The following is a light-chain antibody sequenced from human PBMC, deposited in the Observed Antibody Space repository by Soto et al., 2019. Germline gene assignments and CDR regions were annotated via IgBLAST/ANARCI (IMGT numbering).Light chain of an antibody. V-gene: IGKV3-11*01. CDR3: QHRKNWPWT. CDR1: QSVRSD. CDR2: DAS. J-gene: IGKJ1*01. Sequence: ETVLTQFPATLSLSPGERATLSCRASQSVRSDLAWYQHKPGQAPRLLIYDASTRATGIPGRFSGRGSGTDFTLTISSLEPEDFAVYYCQHRKNWPWTFGQGTKVEVK.